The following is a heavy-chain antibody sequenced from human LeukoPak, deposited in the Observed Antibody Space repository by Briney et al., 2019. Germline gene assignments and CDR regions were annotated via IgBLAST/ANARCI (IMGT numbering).Heavy chain of an antibody. J-gene: IGHJ6*03. CDR3: ILDYYYYMDV. CDR1: GFTFSSYE. V-gene: IGHV3-21*04. Sequence: PGGSPRLSCAASGFTFSSYEMNWVRQAPGKGLEWVSSISTSSSYIYYADSVKGRFTISRDDSKNAVYLQMNSLKTEDTAMYYCILDYYYYMDVWGKGTTVVVSS. CDR2: ISTSSSYI.